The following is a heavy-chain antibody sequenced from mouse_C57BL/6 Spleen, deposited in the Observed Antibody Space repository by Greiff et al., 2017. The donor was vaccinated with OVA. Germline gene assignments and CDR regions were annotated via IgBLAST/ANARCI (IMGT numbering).Heavy chain of an antibody. CDR2: LYPGSGYT. V-gene: IGHV1-76*01. Sequence: QVQLQQSGAELVRPGASVKLSCKASGYTFTDYYLNWVKQSPGQGLEWIARLYPGSGYTSYNEKFKGQATLTAEKSSSTAYMHLSNLTSEDAADDFCARALYYDYDRYAKDYWGQGTSVTVSS. J-gene: IGHJ4*01. CDR3: ARALYYDYDRYAKDY. CDR1: GYTFTDYY. D-gene: IGHD2-4*01.